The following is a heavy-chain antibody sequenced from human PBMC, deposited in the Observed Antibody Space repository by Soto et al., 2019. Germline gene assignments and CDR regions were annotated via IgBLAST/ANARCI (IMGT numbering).Heavy chain of an antibody. D-gene: IGHD1-7*01. V-gene: IGHV4-4*02. CDR2: IYRTGST. Sequence: PSETLSLTCAVSGGSFTSNNWWTWVRQPPGQGLEWIGEIYRTGSTNYNPSLKTRVTISLDKSENQFSLKVTSLTAADTAVYYCASRDPGTSVDYWGQGTLVTVSS. CDR3: ASRDPGTSVDY. CDR1: GGSFTSNNW. J-gene: IGHJ4*02.